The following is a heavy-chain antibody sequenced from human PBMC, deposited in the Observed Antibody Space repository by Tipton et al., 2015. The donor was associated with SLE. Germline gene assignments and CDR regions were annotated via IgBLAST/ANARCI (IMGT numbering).Heavy chain of an antibody. J-gene: IGHJ4*02. CDR1: GGSISSSSYY. V-gene: IGHV4-61*01. D-gene: IGHD6-13*01. CDR3: ARGDPGSSSWYAPPFGY. Sequence: LRLSCTVSGGSISSSSYYWSWIRQPPGKGLEWIGYIYYSGSTNYNPSLKSRVTISVDTSKNQFSLKLSSVTAADTAVYYCARGDPGSSSWYAPPFGYWGQGTLVTVSS. CDR2: IYYSGST.